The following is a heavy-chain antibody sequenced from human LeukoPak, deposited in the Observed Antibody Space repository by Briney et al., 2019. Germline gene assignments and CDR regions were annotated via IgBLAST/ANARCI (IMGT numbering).Heavy chain of an antibody. D-gene: IGHD5-18*01. V-gene: IGHV3-48*03. J-gene: IGHJ6*03. CDR2: ISSSGSTI. CDR3: AKPTDTAMAYYYYYMDV. Sequence: GGSLRLSCAASGFTFSSYEMHWVRQAPGKGLEWVSYISSSGSTIYYADSVKGRFTISRDNAKNSLYLQMNSLRAEDTAVYYCAKPTDTAMAYYYYYMDVWGKGTTVTVSS. CDR1: GFTFSSYE.